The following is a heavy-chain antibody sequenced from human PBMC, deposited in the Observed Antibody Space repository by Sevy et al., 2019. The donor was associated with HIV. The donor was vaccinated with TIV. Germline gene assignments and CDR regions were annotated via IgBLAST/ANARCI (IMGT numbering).Heavy chain of an antibody. V-gene: IGHV3-15*01. J-gene: IGHJ5*02. CDR2: VKSKTDGGTT. CDR1: GFSFSDAW. D-gene: IGHD2-21*01. CDR3: SSIPDP. Sequence: GGSLRLSCAASGFSFSDAWMSWVRQAPGKGLEWVGRVKSKTDGGTTDYAEPVKGRFTISRDDSKNMVYLQMNSLKTDDTAVYYCSSIPDPRGQGTLVTVSS.